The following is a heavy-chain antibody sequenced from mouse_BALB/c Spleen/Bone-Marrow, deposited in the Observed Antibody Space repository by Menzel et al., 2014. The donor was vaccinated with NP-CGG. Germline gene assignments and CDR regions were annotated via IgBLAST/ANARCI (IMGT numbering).Heavy chain of an antibody. Sequence: DVKLVESGPELVKPGASVKISCKASGYSFTGYFMNWVMQSHGKSLEWIGRINPYNGDTFYNQKFKGKATLTVDKSSSTAHMELRSLASEDSAVYYCGRCLDGYYSFDYWGQGTTLTVSS. CDR3: GRCLDGYYSFDY. D-gene: IGHD2-3*01. V-gene: IGHV1-20*02. CDR1: GYSFTGYF. J-gene: IGHJ2*01. CDR2: INPYNGDT.